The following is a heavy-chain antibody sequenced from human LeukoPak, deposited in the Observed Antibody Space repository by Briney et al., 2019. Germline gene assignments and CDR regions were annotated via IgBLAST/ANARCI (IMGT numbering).Heavy chain of an antibody. CDR1: GGSFSGYY. Sequence: SETLSLTCAVYGGSFSGYYWSWIRQPPGKGLEWIGEINHSRSTNYNPSLKSRVTISVDTSKNQFSLKLSSVTAADTAVYYCARQRGRPGYYDFWSGYSLFDYWGQGTLVTVSS. CDR2: INHSRST. D-gene: IGHD3-3*01. V-gene: IGHV4-34*01. CDR3: ARQRGRPGYYDFWSGYSLFDY. J-gene: IGHJ4*02.